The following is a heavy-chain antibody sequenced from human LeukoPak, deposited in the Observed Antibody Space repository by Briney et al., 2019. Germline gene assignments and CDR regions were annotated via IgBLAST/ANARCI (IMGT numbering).Heavy chain of an antibody. CDR3: ARHPYSGSYHFDY. J-gene: IGHJ4*02. Sequence: ASVKVSCTASGYIFTGYYMHWVRQAPGQGLEWMGWINPNSSGTNSAQKFQGRVTMTRDTSISTAYMELSRLTSDDTAVYYCARHPYSGSYHFDYWGQGTLVTVSS. CDR1: GYIFTGYY. CDR2: INPNSSGT. V-gene: IGHV1-2*02. D-gene: IGHD1-26*01.